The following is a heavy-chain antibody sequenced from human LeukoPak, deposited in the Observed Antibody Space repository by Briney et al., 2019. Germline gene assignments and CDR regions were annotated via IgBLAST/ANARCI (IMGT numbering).Heavy chain of an antibody. J-gene: IGHJ4*02. CDR3: ARLNWFGELDFDY. CDR1: GGSISSGDYY. V-gene: IGHV4-30-4*01. Sequence: SQTLSLTCTVSGGSISSGDYYWRWIRQPPGKGLEWIGYIYYSGSTYYNPSLKSRVTISVDTSKNQFSLKLSSVTAADTAVYYCARLNWFGELDFDYWGQGTLVTVSS. CDR2: IYYSGST. D-gene: IGHD3-10*01.